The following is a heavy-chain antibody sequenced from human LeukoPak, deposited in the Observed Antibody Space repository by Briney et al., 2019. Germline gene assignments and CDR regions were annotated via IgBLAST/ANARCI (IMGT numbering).Heavy chain of an antibody. CDR2: MNPNSGNT. Sequence: ASVKVSCKASGYTFTRYYMHWVRQAPGQRLEWMGWMNPNSGNTGYAQKFQGRVTMTRNASISTAYMELSSLRSEDTAVYYCARVSILLGMDVGGKGTRVTVSS. V-gene: IGHV1-8*02. CDR3: ARVSILLGMDV. D-gene: IGHD2-21*01. CDR1: GYTFTRYY. J-gene: IGHJ6*04.